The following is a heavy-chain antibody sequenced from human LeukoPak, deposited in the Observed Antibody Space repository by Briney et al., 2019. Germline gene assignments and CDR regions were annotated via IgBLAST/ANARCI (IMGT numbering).Heavy chain of an antibody. CDR1: GYTLTELS. D-gene: IGHD2-2*01. CDR2: FDPEDGET. CDR3: ATFSSIVVVPAAPFAY. V-gene: IGHV1-24*01. J-gene: IGHJ4*02. Sequence: ASVKVSCKVSGYTLTELSMHWVRQAPGKGLEWMGGFDPEDGETIYAQKFQGRVTMTEDTSTDTAYMELSSLRSEDTAVYYCATFSSIVVVPAAPFAYWGQGTLVTVSS.